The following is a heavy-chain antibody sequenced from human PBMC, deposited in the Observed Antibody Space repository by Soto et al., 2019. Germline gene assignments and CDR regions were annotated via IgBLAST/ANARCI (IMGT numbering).Heavy chain of an antibody. CDR3: ARDSAVAGRPFYYYGMDV. CDR2: IWYDGSNK. CDR1: GFTFSSYG. J-gene: IGHJ6*02. V-gene: IGHV3-33*01. D-gene: IGHD6-19*01. Sequence: QVQLVESGGGVVQPGRSLRLSCAASGFTFSSYGMHWVRQAPGKGLEWVAVIWYDGSNKYYADSVKGRFTISRDNSKNTLYLQMNSLRAEDTAVYYCARDSAVAGRPFYYYGMDVWGQGTTVTVSS.